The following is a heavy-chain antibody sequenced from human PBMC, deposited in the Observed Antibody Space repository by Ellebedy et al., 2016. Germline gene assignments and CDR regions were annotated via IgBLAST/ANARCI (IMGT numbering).Heavy chain of an antibody. V-gene: IGHV3-53*01. J-gene: IGHJ4*02. D-gene: IGHD3-3*01. Sequence: GESLKISXAAAGFIVSSNHMSWVRQAPGKGLEWVSVIYSGGNTYNADSVRGRFAISRDNSKNTLYLQMNSLRAEDTAVYYCAKDRYDFWSGYYLTDYWGQGTLVIVSS. CDR1: GFIVSSNH. CDR3: AKDRYDFWSGYYLTDY. CDR2: IYSGGNT.